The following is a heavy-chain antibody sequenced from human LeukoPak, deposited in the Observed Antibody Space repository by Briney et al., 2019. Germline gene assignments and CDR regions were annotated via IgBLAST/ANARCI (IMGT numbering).Heavy chain of an antibody. CDR2: LYSGGST. Sequence: GGSLRLSCTASGFTFGDYAMSWVRQAPGKGLEWVSVLYSGGSTYYAESVKGRFTISRHNSKNALYLQMNSLRAEDTAVYYCARDGVDAFDIWGQGTMVTVSS. CDR3: ARDGVDAFDI. D-gene: IGHD2-15*01. CDR1: GFTFGDYA. V-gene: IGHV3-53*04. J-gene: IGHJ3*02.